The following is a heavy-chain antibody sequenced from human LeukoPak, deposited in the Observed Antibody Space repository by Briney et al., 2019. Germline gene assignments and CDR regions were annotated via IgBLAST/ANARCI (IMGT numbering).Heavy chain of an antibody. Sequence: QSGGSLRLSCAASGFTVSSNYMSWVRQAPGKGLEWVSVIYSGGSTYYADSVKGRFTISKDNAKNSLYLQMNSLRTEDTAVYYCTRRFDYWGQGTLVTVSS. V-gene: IGHV3-53*01. CDR2: IYSGGST. J-gene: IGHJ4*02. CDR3: TRRFDY. CDR1: GFTVSSNY.